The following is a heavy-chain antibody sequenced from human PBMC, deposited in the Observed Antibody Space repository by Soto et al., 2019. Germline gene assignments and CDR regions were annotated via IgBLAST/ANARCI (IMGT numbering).Heavy chain of an antibody. J-gene: IGHJ5*01. Sequence: QMQLVQSGAEVKKPGSSVKISCKASGGTFGNLGISWLRQAPGQGLEWMGGTIPIFDTPYYAEKFRDRVTITADATTTAYLELTSLTSADTATYYCARDREDGSGTKYYWFDSWGQGTLVTVSS. CDR1: GGTFGNLG. V-gene: IGHV1-69*01. CDR2: TIPIFDTP. D-gene: IGHD3-10*01. CDR3: ARDREDGSGTKYYWFDS.